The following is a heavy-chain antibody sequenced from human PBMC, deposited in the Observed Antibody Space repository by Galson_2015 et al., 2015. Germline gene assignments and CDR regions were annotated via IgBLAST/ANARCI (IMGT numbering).Heavy chain of an antibody. D-gene: IGHD6-19*01. V-gene: IGHV3-23*01. CDR3: AKGGHIAVTTGYYCMDV. CDR1: GFTFSSYS. J-gene: IGHJ6*02. CDR2: ISGSGGGT. Sequence: SLRLSCAASGFTFSSYSMSWVRQAPGKGLEWVSAISGSGGGTYYADSVKGRFTISRDNSKNTLYLQMNSLRAEDTAVYYCAKGGHIAVTTGYYCMDVWGQGTTVTVSS.